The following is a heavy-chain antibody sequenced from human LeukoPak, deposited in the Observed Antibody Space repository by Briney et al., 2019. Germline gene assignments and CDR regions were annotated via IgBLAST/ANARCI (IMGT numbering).Heavy chain of an antibody. D-gene: IGHD3-22*01. CDR1: GGSISSGGYY. Sequence: SQTLSLTCTVSGGSISSGGYYWSWIRQHPGKGLEWIGYIYYSGSTYYNPSLKSRVTISVDTSKNQFSPKLSSVTAADTAVYYCANYYDSSGVFDYWGQGTLVTVSS. CDR3: ANYYDSSGVFDY. V-gene: IGHV4-31*03. J-gene: IGHJ4*02. CDR2: IYYSGST.